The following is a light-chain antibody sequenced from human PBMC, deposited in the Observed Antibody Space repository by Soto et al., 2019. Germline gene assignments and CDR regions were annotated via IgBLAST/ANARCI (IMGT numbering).Light chain of an antibody. CDR3: CLYADTFYG. Sequence: QSALTQPRSVSGSPGQSVTISCTGTSSDVGTYDFVSWYQQHPGKSPRLMIFDVSERPSGVPDRFSGSKSGNTASLTISGLQAEYEADYSCCLYADTFYGLGPGTKLTLL. J-gene: IGLJ1*01. V-gene: IGLV2-11*01. CDR1: SSDVGTYDF. CDR2: DVS.